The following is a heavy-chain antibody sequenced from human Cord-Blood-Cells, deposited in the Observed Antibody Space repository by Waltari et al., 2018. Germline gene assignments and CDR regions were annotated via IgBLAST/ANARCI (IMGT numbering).Heavy chain of an antibody. J-gene: IGHJ2*01. CDR2: ISSSSSYI. V-gene: IGHV3-21*01. CDR3: ARVGGFSWYFDL. CDR1: GFTFSSYS. D-gene: IGHD3-16*01. Sequence: GGSLRLSCAASGFTFSSYSMNWVRQAPGKGLEWVSSISSSSSYIYYADSVKGRFTISRDNAKNSLYLQMNSLRAEDTAVYYCARVGGFSWYFDLWGRGTLVTVSS.